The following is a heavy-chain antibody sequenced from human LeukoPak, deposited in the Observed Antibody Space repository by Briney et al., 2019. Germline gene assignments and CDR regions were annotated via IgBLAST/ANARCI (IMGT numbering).Heavy chain of an antibody. Sequence: SETLSLTCTVSGGSISSSYYWGWIRQPPGKGLEWIGSIYYSGSTYYNPSLKSRVTISVDTSKNQFSLKLSSVTAADTAVYYCAREGYYGSGSYAQDAFDIWGQGTMVTVSS. D-gene: IGHD3-10*01. CDR1: GGSISSSYY. J-gene: IGHJ3*02. V-gene: IGHV4-39*07. CDR3: AREGYYGSGSYAQDAFDI. CDR2: IYYSGST.